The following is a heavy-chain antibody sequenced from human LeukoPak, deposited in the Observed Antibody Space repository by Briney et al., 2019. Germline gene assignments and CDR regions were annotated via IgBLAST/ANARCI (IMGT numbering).Heavy chain of an antibody. D-gene: IGHD1-26*01. CDR3: ARDRATVAAFDI. J-gene: IGHJ3*02. CDR1: GFTFSDYS. CDR2: ISSSSSFI. V-gene: IGHV3-48*01. Sequence: GGSLRLSCAASGFTFSDYSMNWVRQAPGKGLEWVSYISSSSSFIYYADSVKGRFTISRDNSKNTLYLQMNSLRAEDTAVYYCARDRATVAAFDIWGQGTMVTVSS.